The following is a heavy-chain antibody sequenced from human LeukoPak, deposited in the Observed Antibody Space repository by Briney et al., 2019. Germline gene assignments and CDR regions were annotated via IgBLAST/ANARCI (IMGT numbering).Heavy chain of an antibody. D-gene: IGHD3-10*01. V-gene: IGHV3-66*01. J-gene: IGHJ4*02. Sequence: GSLRLSCAASGFTVSNTYMSWVRQAPGKGLEWVSVIYGDGKTYYADSVKGRFIISRDNSKNTLYLQMNSLRVDDTAVYYCAKDAPHNYYGSGSLSLYFDYGGQGTLVTVSS. CDR2: IYGDGKT. CDR3: AKDAPHNYYGSGSLSLYFDY. CDR1: GFTVSNTY.